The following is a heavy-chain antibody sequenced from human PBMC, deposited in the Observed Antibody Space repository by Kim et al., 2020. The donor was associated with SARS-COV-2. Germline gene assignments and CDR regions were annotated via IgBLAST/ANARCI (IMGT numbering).Heavy chain of an antibody. V-gene: IGHV4-4*07. CDR1: GASFSGFY. CDR3: AGSASCDSTTCYDLAWFGP. CDR2: IYPSGST. J-gene: IGHJ5*02. D-gene: IGHD2-2*01. Sequence: SETLSLTCAVSGASFSGFYWSWIRQPAGRGLEWIGRIYPSGSTNYNSALKGRVTMSLDTSKNLFSLKQTSVTAADTAAYYCAGSASCDSTTCYDLAWFGP.